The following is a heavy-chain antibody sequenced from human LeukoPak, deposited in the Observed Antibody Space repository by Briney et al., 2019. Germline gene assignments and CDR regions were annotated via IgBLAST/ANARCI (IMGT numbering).Heavy chain of an antibody. J-gene: IGHJ6*03. CDR3: AKGSDTYYDFWSGATIYYYYMDV. CDR2: ISGGGGST. Sequence: GGSLRLSRAASGFIFSSYAMSWVRQAPGKGLEWVSAISGGGGSTYYADSVKGRFTISRDNSKNTLYLQMNSLRAEDTAVYYCAKGSDTYYDFWSGATIYYYYMDVWGKGTTVTVSS. D-gene: IGHD3-3*01. CDR1: GFIFSSYA. V-gene: IGHV3-23*01.